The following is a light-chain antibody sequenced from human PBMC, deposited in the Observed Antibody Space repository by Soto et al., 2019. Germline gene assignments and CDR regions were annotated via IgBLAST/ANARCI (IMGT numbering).Light chain of an antibody. CDR2: GAS. CDR1: QSINIY. J-gene: IGKJ2*01. CDR3: QQSYRSPYT. Sequence: IEMTQSPSSVSASVGDSVTVTCRASQSINIYLNWYQQKPGKAPTLLIYGASSLQSGVPSRFTGGGSRTDFTLTISSLQPEDFATYYCQQSYRSPYTFGQGTKLEIK. V-gene: IGKV1-39*01.